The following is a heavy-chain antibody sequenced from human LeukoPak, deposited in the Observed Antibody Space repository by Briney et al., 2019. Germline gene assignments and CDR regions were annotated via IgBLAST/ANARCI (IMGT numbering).Heavy chain of an antibody. CDR2: IYYSGSTDD. J-gene: IGHJ4*02. V-gene: IGHV4-59*08. CDR3: ATSGSSGWYFDI. CDR1: GDSIRSYY. D-gene: IGHD6-19*01. Sequence: SETLSLTCIVSGDSIRSYYWTWIRQPPGKGLEWIGHIYYSGSTDDTYNPSLKSRVTISVDTSKNQVSLRLASVTAADTAVYYCATSGSSGWYFDIWGQGTLATVSS.